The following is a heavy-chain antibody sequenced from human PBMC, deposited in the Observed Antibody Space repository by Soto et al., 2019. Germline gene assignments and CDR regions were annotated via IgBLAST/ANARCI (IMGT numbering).Heavy chain of an antibody. CDR2: IIPIFGTA. CDR3: AKGSGPKGYYYYYGMDV. CDR1: GGTFSSYA. Sequence: QVQLVQSGAEVKKPGSSVKVSCKASGGTFSSYAISWVRQAPGQGLEWMGGIIPIFGTANYAQKFQGRVTITADESTSTAYMELSSRRSEDTGGYYCAKGSGPKGYYYYYGMDVWGQGTTVTVSS. V-gene: IGHV1-69*12. D-gene: IGHD3-10*01. J-gene: IGHJ6*02.